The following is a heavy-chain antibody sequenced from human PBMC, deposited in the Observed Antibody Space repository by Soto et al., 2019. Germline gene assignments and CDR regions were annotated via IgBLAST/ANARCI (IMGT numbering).Heavy chain of an antibody. CDR3: ERDTVEMATIGYFDV. CDR1: GYTFTSYG. J-gene: IGHJ2*01. Sequence: QVQLVQSGAEVKKPGASVKVSCKASGYTFTSYGISWVRQAPGQGLEWMGWISAYNGNTNYAQKLQGRVTMTTDTATSTAYVELRSLRSDDTAVYDCERDTVEMATIGYFDVWGRGTMVTVSS. V-gene: IGHV1-18*01. D-gene: IGHD5-12*01. CDR2: ISAYNGNT.